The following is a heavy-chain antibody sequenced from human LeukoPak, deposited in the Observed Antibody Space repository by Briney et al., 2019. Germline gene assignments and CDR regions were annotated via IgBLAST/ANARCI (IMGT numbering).Heavy chain of an antibody. CDR2: IIPIFGTA. CDR3: ARGPFSGAASFDY. V-gene: IGHV1-69*05. Sequence: ASVKVSCKASGGTFSSYAISWVRQAPGQGLEWMGGIIPIFGTANYAQKFQGRVTITTDESTSTAYMELSSLRSEVTAVYYCARGPFSGAASFDYWGQGTLVTVSS. D-gene: IGHD1-26*01. J-gene: IGHJ4*02. CDR1: GGTFSSYA.